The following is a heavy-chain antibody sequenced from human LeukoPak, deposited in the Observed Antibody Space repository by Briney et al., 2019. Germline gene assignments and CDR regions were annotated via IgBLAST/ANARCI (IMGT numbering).Heavy chain of an antibody. D-gene: IGHD2-21*01. Sequence: SETLSLTCAVYGGSFSGYYWSWIRQPPGKGLEWIGEINHSGSTNYNPSLKSRVTISVDTSKNQSSLKLSSVTAADTAVYYCARVLWIRDYGHWYSDLWGRGTLVTVSS. CDR2: INHSGST. V-gene: IGHV4-34*01. CDR1: GGSFSGYY. CDR3: ARVLWIRDYGHWYSDL. J-gene: IGHJ2*01.